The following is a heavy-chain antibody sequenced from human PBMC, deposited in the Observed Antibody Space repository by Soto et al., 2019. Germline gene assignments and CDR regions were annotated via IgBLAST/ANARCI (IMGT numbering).Heavy chain of an antibody. Sequence: GGSLRLSCAASGFTFSSYGMHWVRQAPGKGLEWVAVISYDGSNKYYADSVKGRFTISRDNSKNTLYLQMNSLRAEDTAVYYCAKEGGGPYYFDYWGQGTLVTSPQ. CDR1: GFTFSSYG. J-gene: IGHJ4*02. V-gene: IGHV3-30*18. CDR2: ISYDGSNK. CDR3: AKEGGGPYYFDY. D-gene: IGHD2-15*01.